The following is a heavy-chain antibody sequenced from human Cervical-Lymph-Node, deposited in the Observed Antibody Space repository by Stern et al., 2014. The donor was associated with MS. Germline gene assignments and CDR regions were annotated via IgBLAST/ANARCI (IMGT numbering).Heavy chain of an antibody. CDR2: ISSRDGTI. CDR1: GFTFSDSY. Sequence: VQLVESGGGLVKPGGSLRLSCAASGFTFSDSYMNWIRQAPGKVLEWVSYISSRDGTIFYADTVQGRLTISRDNATQSLFLEMNSLRAEDTAVYYCARAAGSKDDFWGQGTLVTVSS. J-gene: IGHJ4*02. V-gene: IGHV3-11*01. D-gene: IGHD3-10*01. CDR3: ARAAGSKDDF.